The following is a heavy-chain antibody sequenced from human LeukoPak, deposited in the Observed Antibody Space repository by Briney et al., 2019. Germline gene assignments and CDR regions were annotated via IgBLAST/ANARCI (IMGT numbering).Heavy chain of an antibody. V-gene: IGHV3-23*01. D-gene: IGHD2-21*02. Sequence: GGSLRLSCAASGFTFYTYAMNWVRQAPGKGLQWVAAISGSGGTTYYADSVKGRFTISRDNSKNTVYLQLSSLRAEDTAVYYCAKDPSDFLVDCWGQGTLVIVSS. CDR2: ISGSGGTT. CDR1: GFTFYTYA. J-gene: IGHJ4*02. CDR3: AKDPSDFLVDC.